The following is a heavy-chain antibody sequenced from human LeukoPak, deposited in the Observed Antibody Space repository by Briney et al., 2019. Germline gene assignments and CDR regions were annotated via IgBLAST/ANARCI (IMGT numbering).Heavy chain of an antibody. J-gene: IGHJ4*02. CDR3: ARNGGNSDFDY. D-gene: IGHD4-23*01. V-gene: IGHV4-4*02. CDR1: GGSISSSSSNC. CDR2: IYHSGAT. Sequence: SETLSLTCAVSGGSISSSSSNCWTWVRQPPGRGLEWIGEIYHSGATNYNPSLKSRVTMLLDKSKNQFSLKLNSVTAADTAVYYCARNGGNSDFDYWGQGTLVTVSS.